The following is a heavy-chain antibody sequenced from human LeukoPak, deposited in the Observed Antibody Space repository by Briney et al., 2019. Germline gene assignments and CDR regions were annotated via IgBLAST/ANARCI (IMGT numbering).Heavy chain of an antibody. D-gene: IGHD3-9*01. Sequence: GGSLRLSCAASGFTFSSYAMHWVRQAPGKGLEWVAVISYDGSNKYCADSVKGRFTISRDNSKNTLYLQMNSLRAEDTAVYYCARKRDWDAFDIWGQGTMVTVSS. CDR2: ISYDGSNK. CDR3: ARKRDWDAFDI. V-gene: IGHV3-30-3*01. CDR1: GFTFSSYA. J-gene: IGHJ3*02.